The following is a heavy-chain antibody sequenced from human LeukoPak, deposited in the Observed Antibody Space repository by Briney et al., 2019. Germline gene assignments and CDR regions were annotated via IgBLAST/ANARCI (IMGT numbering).Heavy chain of an antibody. V-gene: IGHV4-4*07. Sequence: PSETLSLTCTVSGGSIINYYWSWIRKSAGPGLEWVGRIYITGSTNYNPSLQSRLSMSVDTSKNQFSLRLTSVCAADTAVYYCARLKYYDSTGYSPGYYMDVWGKGITVTVSS. CDR1: GGSIINYY. D-gene: IGHD3-22*01. CDR2: IYITGST. J-gene: IGHJ6*03. CDR3: ARLKYYDSTGYSPGYYMDV.